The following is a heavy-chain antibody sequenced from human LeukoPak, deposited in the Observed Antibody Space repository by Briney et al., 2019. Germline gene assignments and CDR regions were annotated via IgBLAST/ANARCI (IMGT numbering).Heavy chain of an antibody. CDR2: MNPNSGNT. Sequence: ASVTVSCKASGYTFTSYDINWVRQATGQGLEWMGWMNPNSGNTGYAQKFQGRVTMTRNTSISTAYMKLSSLRSEDTAVYYCARGRPYVWGSYPLHYWGQGTLVTVSS. CDR3: ARGRPYVWGSYPLHY. D-gene: IGHD3-16*02. J-gene: IGHJ4*02. V-gene: IGHV1-8*01. CDR1: GYTFTSYD.